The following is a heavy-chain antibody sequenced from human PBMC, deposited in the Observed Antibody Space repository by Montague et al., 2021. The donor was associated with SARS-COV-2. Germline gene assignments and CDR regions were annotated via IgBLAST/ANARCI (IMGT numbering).Heavy chain of an antibody. CDR2: IYSGGST. V-gene: IGHV3-53*04. J-gene: IGHJ3*02. D-gene: IGHD3-22*01. CDR3: AREWSHYYDSRGYYEDAFDI. Sequence: SLRLSCAASGFTVSSNYMSWVRQAPGKGLEWVSVIYSGGSTYYADSVKGRFTISRHNSKNTLYLQMNSLRAEDTAVYYCAREWSHYYDSRGYYEDAFDIWGQGTMVTVSS. CDR1: GFTVSSNY.